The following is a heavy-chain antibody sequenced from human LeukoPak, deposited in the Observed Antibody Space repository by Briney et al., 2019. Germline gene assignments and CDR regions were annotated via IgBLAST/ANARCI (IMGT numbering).Heavy chain of an antibody. J-gene: IGHJ6*02. V-gene: IGHV3-7*01. Sequence: GGSLRLSCAASGFTFSSDWMSWVRQAPGKGLEWVANIKQDGSEKYYVDSVKGRFTISRDNAKNSLYLQMNSLRAEDTAVYYCARDGYDFWSGAYYYYGMDVWGQGTTVTVSS. CDR3: ARDGYDFWSGAYYYYGMDV. D-gene: IGHD3-3*01. CDR2: IKQDGSEK. CDR1: GFTFSSDW.